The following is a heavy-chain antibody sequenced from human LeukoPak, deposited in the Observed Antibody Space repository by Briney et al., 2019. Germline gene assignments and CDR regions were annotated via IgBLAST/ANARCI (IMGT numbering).Heavy chain of an antibody. CDR3: ARGRAWYMDY. J-gene: IGHJ4*02. CDR1: GDSISSYY. V-gene: IGHV4-59*01. Sequence: SETLSLTCTVSGDSISSYYWSWIRQPPGKGLEWIGYIYYSGSTNYNPSLKSRVTISVDTSKNQFSLKLSSVTAADTAVYYCARGRAWYMDYWGQGTPVTVSS. D-gene: IGHD6-19*01. CDR2: IYYSGST.